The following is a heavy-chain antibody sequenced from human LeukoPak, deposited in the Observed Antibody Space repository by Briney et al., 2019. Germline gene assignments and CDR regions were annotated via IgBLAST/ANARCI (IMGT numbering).Heavy chain of an antibody. CDR2: IYYSGST. CDR3: ARALRGSGSYYNVAGYDY. CDR1: GGSISSYY. V-gene: IGHV4-59*08. D-gene: IGHD3-10*01. J-gene: IGHJ4*02. Sequence: SETLSLTCTVSGGSISSYYWSWIRQPPGKGLEWIGYIYYSGSTNYNPSLKSRVTISVDTSKNQFSLKLSSVTAADTAVYYCARALRGSGSYYNVAGYDYWGQGTLVTVSS.